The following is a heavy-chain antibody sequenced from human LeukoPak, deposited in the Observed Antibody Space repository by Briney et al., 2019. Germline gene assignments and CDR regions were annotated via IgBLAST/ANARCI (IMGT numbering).Heavy chain of an antibody. CDR1: GFTFSSYE. CDR2: ISSSGSTI. V-gene: IGHV3-48*03. J-gene: IGHJ4*02. D-gene: IGHD3-22*01. CDR3: ARIYDSSDY. Sequence: PGGSLRLSCAASGFTFSSYEMNWVRQAPGKGLEWVSYISSSGSTIYYADSVKGRLTISRDNAKNSLYLQMNSLRAEDTAVYYCARIYDSSDYWGQGTLVTVSS.